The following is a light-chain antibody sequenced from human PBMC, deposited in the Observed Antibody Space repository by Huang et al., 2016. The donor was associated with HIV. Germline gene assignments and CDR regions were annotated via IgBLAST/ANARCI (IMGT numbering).Light chain of an antibody. J-gene: IGKJ1*01. V-gene: IGKV2-28*01. CDR3: MQALQTPWT. Sequence: DIVMTQSPLSLSVTPGEPASISCRSSQSLLQRNGDMYLDWYVQKPGQSPQLLIYLCSSRASGVPDRVSGSASGTDFSLRISRVEAEDVGVYYCMQALQTPWTFGQGTKVEIK. CDR2: LCS. CDR1: QSLLQRNGDMY.